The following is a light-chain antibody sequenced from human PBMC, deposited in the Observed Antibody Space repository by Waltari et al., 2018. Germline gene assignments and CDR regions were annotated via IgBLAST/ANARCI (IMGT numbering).Light chain of an antibody. Sequence: VLTQSPGTLSLSSGGRASLAGRASQIISATYLAWYQQKPGQAPWLLIYDASRRTTGIPDRFSGRGSGTDFTLTISRLEPEEFAVYYCQKDVSTPRPFGGGTKVEIK. CDR1: QIISATY. CDR2: DAS. CDR3: QKDVSTPRP. J-gene: IGKJ4*01. V-gene: IGKV3-20*01.